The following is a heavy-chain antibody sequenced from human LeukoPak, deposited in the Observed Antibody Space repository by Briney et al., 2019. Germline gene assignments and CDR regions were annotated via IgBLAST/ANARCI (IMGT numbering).Heavy chain of an antibody. Sequence: PGGSLRLSCAASGFTFTNYGMSWVRQAPGKGLEWVSGISASGGSTYYADSVKGRFTIPRDNAKNSLYLQMNSLRAEDTAVYYCARDSSIAGKPYYFDYWGQGALVTVSS. J-gene: IGHJ4*02. CDR2: ISASGGST. D-gene: IGHD6-6*01. CDR3: ARDSSIAGKPYYFDY. CDR1: GFTFTNYG. V-gene: IGHV3-23*01.